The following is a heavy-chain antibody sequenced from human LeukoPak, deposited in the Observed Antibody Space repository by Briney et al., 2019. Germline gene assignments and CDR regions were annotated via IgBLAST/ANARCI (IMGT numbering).Heavy chain of an antibody. CDR3: ARDQEAFDY. V-gene: IGHV1-46*01. CDR2: IYPRDGST. J-gene: IGHJ4*02. CDR1: GYSFTSNY. Sequence: GASVNVPCKASGYSFTSNYIHWVRQAPGQGLEWMGMIYPRDGSTSYAQKFQGRVTVTRDTSTSTVHMELSGLRSEDTAVYYCARDQEAFDYWGQGTLVTVSS.